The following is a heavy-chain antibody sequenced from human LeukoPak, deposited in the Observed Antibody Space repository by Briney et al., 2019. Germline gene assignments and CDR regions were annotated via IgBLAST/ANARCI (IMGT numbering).Heavy chain of an antibody. CDR2: INHSGST. CDR3: ARGRWADSSSWYLPYYYYYMDV. Sequence: PSETLSLTCAVYGGSFSGYYWSWIRQPPGKGLEWIGEINHSGSTNYNPSLKSRVIISVDTSKNQFSLKLSSVTAADTAVYYCARGRWADSSSWYLPYYYYYMDVWGKGTTVTVSS. J-gene: IGHJ6*03. D-gene: IGHD6-13*01. CDR1: GGSFSGYY. V-gene: IGHV4-34*01.